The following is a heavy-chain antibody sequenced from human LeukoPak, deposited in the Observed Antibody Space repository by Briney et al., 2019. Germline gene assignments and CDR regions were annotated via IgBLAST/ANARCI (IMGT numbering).Heavy chain of an antibody. D-gene: IGHD3-22*01. V-gene: IGHV3-23*01. Sequence: GESLKISCKGSGYSFTSYWIGWVRQMPGKGLEWVSTISGSGSGTDNADSVQGRFTISRDNSKNMLYLQMNSLRAEDTAVYYCAKVRGQDGSDYYYYFDYWGQGTLVTVSS. CDR1: GYSFTSYW. CDR3: AKVRGQDGSDYYYYFDY. J-gene: IGHJ4*02. CDR2: ISGSGSGT.